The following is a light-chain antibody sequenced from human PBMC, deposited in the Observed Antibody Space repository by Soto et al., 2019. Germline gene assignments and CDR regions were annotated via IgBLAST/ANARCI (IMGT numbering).Light chain of an antibody. Sequence: EIVLTQSPGTLSLSPGERATLSCRASQSVSSSYLAWYQQKPGQAPRLLIYGASSRATGIPDRFSGSGSGTAFTLTISRLEPEHFAVYYCQQYGSSPPTFGQGPKPEIK. J-gene: IGKJ2*01. CDR3: QQYGSSPPT. CDR1: QSVSSSY. V-gene: IGKV3-20*01. CDR2: GAS.